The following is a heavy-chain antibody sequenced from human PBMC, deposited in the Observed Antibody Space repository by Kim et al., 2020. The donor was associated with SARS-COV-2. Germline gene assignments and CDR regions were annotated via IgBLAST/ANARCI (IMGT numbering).Heavy chain of an antibody. CDR3: ARDEVANPGV. D-gene: IGHD5-12*01. Sequence: SETLSLTCAVSGGSIRINNWWSWVRQPPGKGLEWIGEISHAGTTNYSPSLKSRVTLSVDVSKNQFSLILAPVTAAATAVYFCARDEVANPGVWGQGILVT. J-gene: IGHJ4*02. V-gene: IGHV4-4*02. CDR2: ISHAGTT. CDR1: GGSIRINNW.